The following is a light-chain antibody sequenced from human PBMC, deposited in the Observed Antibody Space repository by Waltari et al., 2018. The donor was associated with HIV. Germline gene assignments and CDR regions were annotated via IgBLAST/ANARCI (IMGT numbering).Light chain of an antibody. CDR2: DVN. Sequence: QSALTQPASVSGSPGQSITISCTGTSPDIGGFYYVSWYQQHPGKAPQLIISDVNARPAGISDRFSGSKYGNTASLTISGLQPEDEAYYHCSSYASSSALLFGGGTKLTVV. J-gene: IGLJ3*02. CDR1: SPDIGGFYY. V-gene: IGLV2-14*03. CDR3: SSYASSSALL.